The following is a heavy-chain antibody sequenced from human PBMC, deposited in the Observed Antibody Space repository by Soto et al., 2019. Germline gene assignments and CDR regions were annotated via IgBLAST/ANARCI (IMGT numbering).Heavy chain of an antibody. D-gene: IGHD3-10*01. CDR3: ARGWFGPDV. CDR1: GFTLSGRS. V-gene: IGHV3-74*01. CDR2: IDNAGTDS. Sequence: EVQLVESGGGLVQPGGSLRLSCAASGFTLSGRSMYWVRQAPGKGLAWVSGIDNAGTDSTYADSVKGRFTSSRDNAKNMLYLQMNSLRVEDTAVYYCARGWFGPDVWGKGTTVTVSS. J-gene: IGHJ6*04.